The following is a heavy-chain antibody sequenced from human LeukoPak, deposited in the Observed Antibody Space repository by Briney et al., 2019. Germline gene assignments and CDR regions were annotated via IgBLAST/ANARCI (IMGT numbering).Heavy chain of an antibody. Sequence: SETLSLTCTVSGGSISSGGYYWSWIRQPPGKGLEWIGYIYDSGSTYSNPSLKSRVTLSVDRSENQFSLRLTSVTAADTAVYYCARHVHVSMIVVILSDYFDYWGRGTLVSVSS. CDR2: IYDSGST. J-gene: IGHJ4*02. D-gene: IGHD3-22*01. V-gene: IGHV4-30-2*01. CDR1: GGSISSGGYY. CDR3: ARHVHVSMIVVILSDYFDY.